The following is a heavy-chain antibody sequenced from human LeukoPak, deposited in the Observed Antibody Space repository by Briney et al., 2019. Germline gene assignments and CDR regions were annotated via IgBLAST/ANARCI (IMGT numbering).Heavy chain of an antibody. CDR2: INPNSGGT. CDR1: GYTFTGYY. CDR3: ARAPDCSGGSCYSINTQLLFDP. D-gene: IGHD2-15*01. Sequence: ASVKVSCKASGYTFTGYYMHWVRQAPGQGLEWMGWINPNSGGTNYAQKFQGRVTMTRDTSIGTAYMELSRLRSDDTAVYYCARAPDCSGGSCYSINTQLLFDPWGQGTLVTVSS. V-gene: IGHV1-2*02. J-gene: IGHJ5*02.